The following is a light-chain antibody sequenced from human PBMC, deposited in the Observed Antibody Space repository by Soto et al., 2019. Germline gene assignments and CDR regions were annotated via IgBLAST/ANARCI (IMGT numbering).Light chain of an antibody. V-gene: IGKV3-15*01. Sequence: IVMTHSPATLSVSPGERATLSFGASQSVSSNLAWSQQKPGQAPRLLIYGASTRATGIPARFSGSGSGTEFTLTISSLQSEDFAFYYCHQYNNWPLTFGQGTKVDIK. CDR3: HQYNNWPLT. CDR2: GAS. J-gene: IGKJ1*01. CDR1: QSVSSN.